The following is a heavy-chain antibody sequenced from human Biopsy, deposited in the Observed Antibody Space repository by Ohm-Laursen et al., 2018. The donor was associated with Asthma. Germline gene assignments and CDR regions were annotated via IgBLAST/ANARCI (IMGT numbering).Heavy chain of an antibody. V-gene: IGHV1-69*13. J-gene: IGHJ4*02. CDR2: INSVFGTT. CDR1: GGTFNTYV. Sequence: ASVKVSCKTLGGTFNTYVIGWVRRAPGQGLEWMGGINSVFGTTTYPQKFQDRVTITADDSTSTVYMELSSLRSEDTAVYYCSRKAGSCISRTCYSLDFWGQGTLVTVSS. D-gene: IGHD2-15*01. CDR3: SRKAGSCISRTCYSLDF.